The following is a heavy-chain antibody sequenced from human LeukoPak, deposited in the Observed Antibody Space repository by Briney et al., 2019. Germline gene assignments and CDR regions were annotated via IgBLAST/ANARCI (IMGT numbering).Heavy chain of an antibody. V-gene: IGHV3-23*01. CDR2: ISGSGGTT. Sequence: GGSLRLSCAASGFTFSNNAMSWVRQAPGKGLEWVSAISGSGGTTYYADSVKGRFTISRDNSNNTLYLQMNSLRAEDTAVYYCAKDPSGNYFPNWFDPWGQGTLVTVSS. D-gene: IGHD1-26*01. J-gene: IGHJ5*02. CDR3: AKDPSGNYFPNWFDP. CDR1: GFTFSNNA.